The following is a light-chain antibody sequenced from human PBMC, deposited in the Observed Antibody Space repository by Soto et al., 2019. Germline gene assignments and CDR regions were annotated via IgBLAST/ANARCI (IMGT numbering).Light chain of an antibody. J-gene: IGKJ2*01. V-gene: IGKV3-11*01. CDR3: QQRSNGPMYT. CDR1: QSVSSY. CDR2: DAS. Sequence: EIVLTQSPATLSLSPGERATLSCRASQSVSSYLAWYQQKAGQAPRLLIYDASNRASGVPVRFSGSGSGSDFTLIISSLEPEDFAVYYCQQRSNGPMYTFGQGTKLEI.